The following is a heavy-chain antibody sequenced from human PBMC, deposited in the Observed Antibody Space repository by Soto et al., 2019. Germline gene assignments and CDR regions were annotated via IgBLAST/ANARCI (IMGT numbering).Heavy chain of an antibody. CDR2: IIPMFGTT. D-gene: IGHD6-13*01. Sequence: ASVKVSCKASGVNFSRNGISWVRQAPGQGLEYMGGIIPMFGTTNYPHKFRGRVTFTADESTSTAYMELTSLRSEDTAVYFCARASGSSWYNWFDPWGQGTLVTVSS. CDR1: GVNFSRNG. J-gene: IGHJ5*02. V-gene: IGHV1-69*13. CDR3: ARASGSSWYNWFDP.